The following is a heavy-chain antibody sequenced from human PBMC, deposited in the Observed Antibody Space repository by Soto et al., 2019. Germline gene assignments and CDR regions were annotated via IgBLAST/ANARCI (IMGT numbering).Heavy chain of an antibody. CDR3: ARVGSTLAAGTPDY. CDR2: ISGSVSIT. D-gene: IGHD6-13*01. CDR1: TFSSYA. J-gene: IGHJ4*02. Sequence: TFSSYAMSWFRQAPGKGLEWVSYISGSVSITHGADSVKGRFTISRDNAKNSLYLQMNSLRAEDTAIYYCARVGSTLAAGTPDYWGQGTLVTVSS. V-gene: IGHV3-11*01.